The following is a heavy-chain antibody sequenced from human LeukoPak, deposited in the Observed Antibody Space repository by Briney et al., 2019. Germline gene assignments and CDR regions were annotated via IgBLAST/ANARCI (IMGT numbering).Heavy chain of an antibody. CDR1: GYTFTSYD. Sequence: GASVKVSCKASGYTFTSYDINWVRQATGQGLEWMGWMNPNSGNTGYAQKFQGRVTMTRNTSISTAYMELSSLRSEDTAVYYCAGGYDILTGEIDYWGQGTLVTVSS. D-gene: IGHD3-9*01. J-gene: IGHJ4*02. CDR2: MNPNSGNT. CDR3: AGGYDILTGEIDY. V-gene: IGHV1-8*01.